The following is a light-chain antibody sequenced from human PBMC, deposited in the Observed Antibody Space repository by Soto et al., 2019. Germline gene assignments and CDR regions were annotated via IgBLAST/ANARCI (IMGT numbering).Light chain of an antibody. Sequence: EIVITQSPVTLSLSPGESATLSCRASESVSSNLAWYQQKPGQAPRLLSYDASTRATGIPARFSGSGSGTAFPRTISSLQSEDFAVNYCQQYNNGPSGRTFGQGTKVEI. CDR3: QQYNNGPSGRT. CDR1: ESVSSN. J-gene: IGKJ1*01. V-gene: IGKV3-15*01. CDR2: DAS.